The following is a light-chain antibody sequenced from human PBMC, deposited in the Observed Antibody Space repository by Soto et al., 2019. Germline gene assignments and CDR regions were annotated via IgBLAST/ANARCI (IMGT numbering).Light chain of an antibody. CDR1: SSDVGGYSY. CDR2: EVS. Sequence: QSALTQPPSASGSPGQSVTISCTGTSSDVGGYSYVSWYQQHPGKAPKLMIYEVSKRPSGVPDRFSGSKSGNTASLTVSGLQAEVEADYYCNSYAGSNHFVFGTGTKVTVL. CDR3: NSYAGSNHFV. J-gene: IGLJ1*01. V-gene: IGLV2-8*01.